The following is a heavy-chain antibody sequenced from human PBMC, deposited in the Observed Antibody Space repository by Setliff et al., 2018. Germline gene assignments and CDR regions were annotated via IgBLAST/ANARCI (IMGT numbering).Heavy chain of an antibody. J-gene: IGHJ4*02. D-gene: IGHD3-16*01. CDR1: GGSISSSSYY. CDR3: RLWSHNYQNDY. V-gene: IGHV4-39*07. Sequence: SETLSLTCTVSGGSISSSSYYWGWIRQPPGKGLEWLGSVYFSGYTYYNPSLSGRVTISIDTSKNQFSLRLTSVTAADTAVYYCRLWSHNYQNDYWGQGTLVTVSS. CDR2: VYFSGYT.